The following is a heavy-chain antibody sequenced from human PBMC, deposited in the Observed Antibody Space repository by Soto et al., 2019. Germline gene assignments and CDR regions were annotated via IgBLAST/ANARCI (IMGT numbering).Heavy chain of an antibody. J-gene: IGHJ4*02. Sequence: VGSLRLSCAASGFTFSSYAMSWVCQAPGKGLEWVSAISGSGGSTYYADSVKGRFTISRDNSKNTLYLQMNSLRAEDTAVYYCAKDWLTMIVVGAFDYWGQGTLVTVSS. V-gene: IGHV3-23*01. CDR1: GFTFSSYA. CDR2: ISGSGGST. CDR3: AKDWLTMIVVGAFDY. D-gene: IGHD3-22*01.